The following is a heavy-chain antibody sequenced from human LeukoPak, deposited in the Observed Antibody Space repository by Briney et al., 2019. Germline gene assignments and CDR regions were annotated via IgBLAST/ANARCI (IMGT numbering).Heavy chain of an antibody. CDR3: ARGNYASGSYGAFDI. D-gene: IGHD3-10*01. Sequence: GASVKVSCKASGYTFTSYYMHWVRQAPGQGLERMGIINPSGGTTNYAQKFQGRVTMTRDTSTSTVYMELSSLTSEDTAVYYCARGNYASGSYGAFDIWGQGTMVTVSS. J-gene: IGHJ3*02. V-gene: IGHV1-46*01. CDR1: GYTFTSYY. CDR2: INPSGGTT.